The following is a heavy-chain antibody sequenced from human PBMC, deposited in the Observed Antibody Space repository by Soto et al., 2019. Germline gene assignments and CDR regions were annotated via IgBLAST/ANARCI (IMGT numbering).Heavy chain of an antibody. J-gene: IGHJ6*02. V-gene: IGHV6-1*01. CDR3: ARDPPRAYYYDSSGYYYSPEPYYGMDV. Sequence: SRTLSLTCAISGDSVSSNSAAWNWIRQSPSRGLEWLGRTYYRSKWYNDYAVSVKSRITINPDTSKNQFSLQLNSVTPEDTAVYYCARDPPRAYYYDSSGYYYSPEPYYGMDVWGQGTTVTVSS. CDR2: TYYRSKWYN. CDR1: GDSVSSNSAA. D-gene: IGHD3-22*01.